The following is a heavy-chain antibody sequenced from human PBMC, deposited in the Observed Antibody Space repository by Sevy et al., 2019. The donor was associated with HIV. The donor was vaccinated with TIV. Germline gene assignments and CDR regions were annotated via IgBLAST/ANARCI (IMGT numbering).Heavy chain of an antibody. V-gene: IGHV4-30-4*01. CDR3: ARDHYYYDSSGYYSNRFDP. D-gene: IGHD3-22*01. CDR2: IYYSGST. Sequence: SETLSLTCTVSGGSINSGDYYWSWIRQPPGKGLEWIGYIYYSGSTYYNPSLKSRVTISVDTSKNQFSLKLSSVTAADTAVYYCARDHYYYDSSGYYSNRFDPWGQGTLVTVSS. J-gene: IGHJ5*02. CDR1: GGSINSGDYY.